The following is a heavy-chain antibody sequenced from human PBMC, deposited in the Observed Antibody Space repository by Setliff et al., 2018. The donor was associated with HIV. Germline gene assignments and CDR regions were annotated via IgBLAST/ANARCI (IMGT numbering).Heavy chain of an antibody. CDR2: ISSGGNT. D-gene: IGHD3-16*01. CDR3: ARDFGAGATWGWFDP. J-gene: IGHJ5*02. V-gene: IGHV3-53*01. CDR1: GFSVSDNY. Sequence: PGGSLRLSCAASGFSVSDNYMSWVRQAPEKGLEWVSLISSGGNTYYADSVRGRFTISRDNSNNTLYLQMNNLRAEDTAVYSCARDFGAGATWGWFDPWGQGTLVTVSS.